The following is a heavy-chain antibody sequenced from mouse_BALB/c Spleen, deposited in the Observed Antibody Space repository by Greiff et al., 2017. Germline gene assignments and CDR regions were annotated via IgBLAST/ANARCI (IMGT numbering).Heavy chain of an antibody. J-gene: IGHJ2*01. CDR1: GYTFSSYW. D-gene: IGHD2-1*01. V-gene: IGHV1-9*01. CDR3: ARRGGNYGGFDY. CDR2: ILPGSGST. Sequence: QVQLQQSGAELMKPGASVKISCKATGYTFSSYWIEWVKQRPGHGLEWIGEILPGSGSTNYNEKFKGKATFTADTSSNTAYMQLSSLTSEDSAVYYCARRGGNYGGFDYWGQGTTLTVSS.